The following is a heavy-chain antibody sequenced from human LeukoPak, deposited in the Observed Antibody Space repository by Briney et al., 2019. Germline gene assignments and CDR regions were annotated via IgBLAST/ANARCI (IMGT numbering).Heavy chain of an antibody. D-gene: IGHD2-2*01. J-gene: IGHJ4*02. V-gene: IGHV5-51*01. CDR1: GYSFTTYW. CDR2: IYXADSTA. CDR3: XRVGERVPPFPIVVVPAAPFDY. Sequence: GESLKISCKASGYSFTTYWIGWVRQMPGKGLEWMGIIYXADSTAHYSPSFQGQVTISVDKSINTAYLQWSRLKASDTAMYYCXRVGERVPPFPIVVVPAAPFDYWGQGTLVTVSS.